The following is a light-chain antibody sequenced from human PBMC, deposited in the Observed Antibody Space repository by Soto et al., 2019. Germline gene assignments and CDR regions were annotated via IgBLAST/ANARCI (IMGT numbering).Light chain of an antibody. V-gene: IGLV2-8*01. CDR3: SSYAGSSNMI. J-gene: IGLJ2*01. CDR1: SSDVGGSTF. CDR2: EVD. Sequence: QSALTQPPSASGSPGQSVTISCTGTSSDVGGSTFVSWYQQHPGKAPKLMIYEVDNRPSGVPDRFSGSKSGNTASLTVSGLQAEDEADYYCSSYAGSSNMIFGGGTKLTVL.